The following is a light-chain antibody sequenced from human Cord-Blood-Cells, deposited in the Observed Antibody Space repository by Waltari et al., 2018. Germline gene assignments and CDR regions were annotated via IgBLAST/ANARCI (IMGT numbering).Light chain of an antibody. J-gene: IGKJ2*01. Sequence: DIKLTQSPSTLSASVGDRFTITCRASQSISSWLAWYQQKPGKAPKLLIYDASSLESGVPSRFSGSGSGTEFTLTISSLQPDDFATYYCQQYNSYSTFGQGTKLEIK. V-gene: IGKV1-5*01. CDR2: DAS. CDR1: QSISSW. CDR3: QQYNSYST.